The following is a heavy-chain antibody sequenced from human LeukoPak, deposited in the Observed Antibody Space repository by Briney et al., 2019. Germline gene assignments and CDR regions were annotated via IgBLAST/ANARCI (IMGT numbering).Heavy chain of an antibody. J-gene: IGHJ4*02. V-gene: IGHV3-23*01. D-gene: IGHD1-20*01. CDR3: AKVKWKLIGYFDY. CDR1: GFTFTSYA. Sequence: GGSLRPSCAASGFTFTSYAMSWVRQAPGKGLEWVSVLTGDGNTYYADSVKGRFTNSRDGSKNTLFLQMNSLRAEDTAVYFCAKVKWKLIGYFDYWGQGTLVTVSS. CDR2: LTGDGNT.